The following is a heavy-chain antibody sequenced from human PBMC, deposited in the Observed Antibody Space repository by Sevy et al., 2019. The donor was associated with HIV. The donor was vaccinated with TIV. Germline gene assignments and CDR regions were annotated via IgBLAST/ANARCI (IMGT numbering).Heavy chain of an antibody. D-gene: IGHD4-17*01. CDR2: INPNSGGT. V-gene: IGHV1-2*02. J-gene: IGHJ5*02. CDR3: AKGGFLRGLTPVTTFWFDP. Sequence: ASVKVSCKASGYTFTGYYLHWVRQAPGQGLEWMGWINPNSGGTNYAQKFQGRVAMSRDTSNSTAYMDLSRLKSDDTAVYFCAKGGFLRGLTPVTTFWFDPWGQGTLVTVSS. CDR1: GYTFTGYY.